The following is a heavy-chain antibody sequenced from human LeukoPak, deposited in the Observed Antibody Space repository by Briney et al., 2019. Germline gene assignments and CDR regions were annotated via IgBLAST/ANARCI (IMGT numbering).Heavy chain of an antibody. CDR1: EFTFSSYS. J-gene: IGHJ4*02. Sequence: PGGSLRLSCAASEFTFSSYSMNWVRQAPGKGLEWVSSISSSSSYVYYADSVKGRFTISRDNAKNLLYLQMNSLRAEDTAVYYCAREGGAVAAAGGNDYWGQGTLVTVSS. D-gene: IGHD6-13*01. V-gene: IGHV3-21*01. CDR2: ISSSSSYV. CDR3: AREGGAVAAAGGNDY.